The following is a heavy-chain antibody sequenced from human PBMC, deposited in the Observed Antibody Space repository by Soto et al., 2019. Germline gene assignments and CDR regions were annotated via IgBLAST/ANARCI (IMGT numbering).Heavy chain of an antibody. Sequence: PGGSLRLSCTGSGFSFFSYAMSWVRQAPGKGLEWVSTISGSGGHTYYADSVKGRSVASRDNDKNTVYLHMSSLTGEDTAVYFCAKIEMGWFAHWGQGTQVTVSS. V-gene: IGHV3-23*01. D-gene: IGHD2-8*01. CDR3: AKIEMGWFAH. CDR2: ISGSGGHT. CDR1: GFSFFSYA. J-gene: IGHJ5*02.